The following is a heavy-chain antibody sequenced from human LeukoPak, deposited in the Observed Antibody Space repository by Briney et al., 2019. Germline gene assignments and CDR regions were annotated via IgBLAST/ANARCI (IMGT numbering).Heavy chain of an antibody. V-gene: IGHV3-23*01. D-gene: IGHD3-16*01. CDR1: GFTFSSYA. J-gene: IGHJ3*02. CDR2: ISTSGGTT. Sequence: TGGSLRLACAASGFTFSSYAMRWVRQAPGKGLEWVSAISTSGGTTHYADSVKGRFTISRDNSKNTVYLQMNSLRAEDTAIYYCAKAGSVGGGAFHIWGQGTMVTVSS. CDR3: AKAGSVGGGAFHI.